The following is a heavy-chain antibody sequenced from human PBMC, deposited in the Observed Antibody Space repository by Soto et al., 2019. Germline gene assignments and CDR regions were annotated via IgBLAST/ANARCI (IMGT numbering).Heavy chain of an antibody. Sequence: SVKVSCKASGGTFSSYAISWVRQAPGQGLEWMGGIIPIFGTANYAQKFQGRVTITADESTSTAYMELSSLRSEDTAVYYCARSLDPGSYYPNYYYYGMDVWGQGTTVTVSS. CDR3: ARSLDPGSYYPNYYYYGMDV. V-gene: IGHV1-69*13. CDR1: GGTFSSYA. CDR2: IIPIFGTA. D-gene: IGHD3-10*01. J-gene: IGHJ6*02.